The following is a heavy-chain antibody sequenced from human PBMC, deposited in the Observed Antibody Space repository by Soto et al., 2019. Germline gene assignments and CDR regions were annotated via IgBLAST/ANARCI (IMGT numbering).Heavy chain of an antibody. J-gene: IGHJ5*02. CDR3: ARANCSAWYRVECKWFDP. D-gene: IGHD3-3*01. Sequence: PSETLSLTCTVSGASIKDYYWSLIRQTPGKGLEWVGFMYYSETTKYNPSLKGRVNMSLDTSKNQVSLHLKSVTAADTAVYYCARANCSAWYRVECKWFDPWGQGSLVIVSS. CDR2: MYYSETT. V-gene: IGHV4-59*01. CDR1: GASIKDYY.